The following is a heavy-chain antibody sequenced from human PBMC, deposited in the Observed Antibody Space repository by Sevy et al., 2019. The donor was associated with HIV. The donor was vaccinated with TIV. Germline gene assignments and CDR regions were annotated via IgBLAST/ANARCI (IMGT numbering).Heavy chain of an antibody. CDR1: GFTFNAYD. Sequence: GSLRLSCAVSGFTFNAYDMHWVRQAPGKGLEYMALISYVGGKKYYADSVKGRFTISRDNSENTLYLQMNNLRAEDTAVYYCAKDLYYDILTGDATDAFDMWGQGTMVTVSS. D-gene: IGHD3-9*01. V-gene: IGHV3-30*18. CDR3: AKDLYYDILTGDATDAFDM. J-gene: IGHJ3*02. CDR2: ISYVGGKK.